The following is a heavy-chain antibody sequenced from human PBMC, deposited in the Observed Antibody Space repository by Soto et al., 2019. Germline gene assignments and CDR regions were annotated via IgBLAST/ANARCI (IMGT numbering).Heavy chain of an antibody. V-gene: IGHV3-30-3*01. CDR2: ISYDGSNK. CDR1: GFTFSSYA. J-gene: IGHJ6*02. D-gene: IGHD3-3*01. CDR3: AREGFWSDIPHWGYGMAV. Sequence: GGSLRLSCAASGFTFSSYAMHWVRQAPGKGLEWVAVISYDGSNKYYADSVKGRFTISRDNSKNTLYLQMNSLRAEDTAVYYCAREGFWSDIPHWGYGMAVRGQGTTVTVSS.